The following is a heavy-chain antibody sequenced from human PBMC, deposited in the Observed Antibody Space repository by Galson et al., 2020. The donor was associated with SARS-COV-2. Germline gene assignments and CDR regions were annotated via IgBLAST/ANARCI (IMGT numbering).Heavy chain of an antibody. D-gene: IGHD2-15*01. CDR1: GYSFTSYW. V-gene: IGHV5-10-1*01. Sequence: KIGESLKISCKGSGYSFTSYWISWVRQMPGKGLEWMGRIDPSDSYTNYSPSFQGHVTISADKSISTAYLQWSSLKASDTAMYYCARHQAYCSGGSCYYYFDYRGQGTLVTVSS. J-gene: IGHJ4*02. CDR2: IDPSDSYT. CDR3: ARHQAYCSGGSCYYYFDY.